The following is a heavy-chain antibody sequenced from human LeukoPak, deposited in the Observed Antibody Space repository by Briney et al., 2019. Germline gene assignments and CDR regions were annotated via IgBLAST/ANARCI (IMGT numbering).Heavy chain of an antibody. Sequence: GGSLRLSCAASGFTFSSYSLNWVRQAPGKGLEWVSSISSSSSYIYYADSVKGRFTTSRDNAKNSLNLQMNSLGAEDTAVYYCARHYDSNSYGPGYWGQGTLVTVSS. D-gene: IGHD3-22*01. CDR1: GFTFSSYS. CDR3: ARHYDSNSYGPGY. V-gene: IGHV3-21*01. J-gene: IGHJ4*02. CDR2: ISSSSSYI.